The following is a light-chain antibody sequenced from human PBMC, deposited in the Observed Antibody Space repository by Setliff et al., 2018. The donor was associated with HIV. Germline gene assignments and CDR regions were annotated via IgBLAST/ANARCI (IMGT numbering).Light chain of an antibody. CDR3: CSYAGSSTYV. CDR2: EVT. J-gene: IGLJ1*01. CDR1: SSDVGSYNF. Sequence: QSALPQPASVSGSPGQSITISCTGTSSDVGSYNFVSWFQQLPGKAPKLMIYEVTKRPSEVSNRFSGSKSGNTASLTISGLQAEDEADYYCCSYAGSSTYVFGTGTKVTVL. V-gene: IGLV2-23*02.